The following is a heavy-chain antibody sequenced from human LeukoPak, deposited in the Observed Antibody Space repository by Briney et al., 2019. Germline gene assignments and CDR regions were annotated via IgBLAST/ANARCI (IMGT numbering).Heavy chain of an antibody. CDR1: GFTVSSNY. CDR3: ARELRSYSSGYDY. CDR2: IYSGGRT. V-gene: IGHV3-66*02. J-gene: IGHJ4*02. D-gene: IGHD3-22*01. Sequence: PGGSLRLSCAASGFTVSSNYMSWVRQAPGKGREWVSDIYSGGRTYYADSVKGRFTISRDNSKNTLYLQMNSLRAEDTAVYYCARELRSYSSGYDYWGEGAPVTVSS.